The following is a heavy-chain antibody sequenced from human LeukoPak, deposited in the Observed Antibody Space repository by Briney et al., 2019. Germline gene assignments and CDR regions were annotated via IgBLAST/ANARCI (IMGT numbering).Heavy chain of an antibody. D-gene: IGHD6-13*01. J-gene: IGHJ4*02. V-gene: IGHV1-46*01. Sequence: AASVKVSCKASGYTFTSYYMHWVRQAPGQGLEWMGIINPSGGSTSYAQKFQGRVTMTRDTSTSTVYMELSSLRSEDTAVYYCARSSSWRFVGGELDYWGQGTLVTVSS. CDR1: GYTFTSYY. CDR3: ARSSSWRFVGGELDY. CDR2: INPSGGST.